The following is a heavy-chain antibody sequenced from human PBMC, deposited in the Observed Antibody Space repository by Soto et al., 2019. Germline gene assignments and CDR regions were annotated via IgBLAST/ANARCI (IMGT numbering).Heavy chain of an antibody. CDR3: ATGNYEEYYFDY. D-gene: IGHD4-4*01. Sequence: ASVKVSCKASGYTFTSYGISWVRPAPGQGLEWMGWISAYNGNTNYAQKLQGRVTMTTDTSTSTAYMELRSLRSDDTAVYYCATGNYEEYYFDYWGQGTLVTVSS. V-gene: IGHV1-18*01. J-gene: IGHJ4*02. CDR1: GYTFTSYG. CDR2: ISAYNGNT.